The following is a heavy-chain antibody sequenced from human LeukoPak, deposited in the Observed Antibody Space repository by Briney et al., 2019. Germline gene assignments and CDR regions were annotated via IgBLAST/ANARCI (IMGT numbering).Heavy chain of an antibody. Sequence: PSQTLSLTCTVSGGSISSGDYYWSWIRQPPGKGLEWIGYIYYSGSTYYNPSLKSRVTISVDTSKNQFSLKLSSVTAADTAVYYCAGVLYYYDSSGYPFDYWGQGTLVTVSS. D-gene: IGHD3-22*01. CDR3: AGVLYYYDSSGYPFDY. CDR1: GGSISSGDYY. V-gene: IGHV4-30-4*08. CDR2: IYYSGST. J-gene: IGHJ4*02.